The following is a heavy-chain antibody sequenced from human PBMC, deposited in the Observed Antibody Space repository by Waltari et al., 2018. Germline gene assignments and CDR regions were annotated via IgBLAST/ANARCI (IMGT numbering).Heavy chain of an antibody. CDR2: INWNGGST. CDR1: GFTFDDYG. J-gene: IGHJ6*03. V-gene: IGHV3-20*04. D-gene: IGHD5-12*01. CDR3: ARARGTSGYGTYYYYYYMDV. Sequence: EVQLVESGGGVVRPGGSLRLSCAASGFTFDDYGMSWVRQAPGKGLEWVSGINWNGGSTGYADSGKGRFTISRDNAKNSLYLQMNSLRAEDTALYYCARARGTSGYGTYYYYYYMDVWGKGTTVTVSS.